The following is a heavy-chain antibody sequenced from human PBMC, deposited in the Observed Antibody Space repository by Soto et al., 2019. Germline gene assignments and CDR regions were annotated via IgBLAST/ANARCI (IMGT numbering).Heavy chain of an antibody. J-gene: IGHJ4*02. CDR3: ARDSRYNWNYGAFDY. V-gene: IGHV4-59*01. D-gene: IGHD1-7*01. CDR2: IYYSGST. CDR1: GGSISSFY. Sequence: NPSETLSLTCTVSGGSISSFYWNWIRQPPGKGLEWIGYIYYSGSTDYNPSLQSRVTISVDTSKKQFSLNLSSVTAADTAVYYCARDSRYNWNYGAFDYWGQGILVTVSS.